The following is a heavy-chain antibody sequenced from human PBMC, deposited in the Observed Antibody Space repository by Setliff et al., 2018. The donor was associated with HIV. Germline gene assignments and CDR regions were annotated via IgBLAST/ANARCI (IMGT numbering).Heavy chain of an antibody. Sequence: PSETLSLTCTVSGDSISTDYWTWIRQPPGKGLEWIGYIYNSASTSYNPSLKRRVTISVDTSKNQFSLKLTSVTAADTAVYYCARHSPSDYWGQGTLVTVSS. V-gene: IGHV4-59*08. CDR3: ARHSPSDY. CDR2: IYNSAST. J-gene: IGHJ4*02. CDR1: GDSISTDY.